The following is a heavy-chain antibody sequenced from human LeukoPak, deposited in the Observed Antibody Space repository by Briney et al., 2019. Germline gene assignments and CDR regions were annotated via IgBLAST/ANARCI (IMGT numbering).Heavy chain of an antibody. Sequence: SETLSLTCTVSGGSISSSSYYWGWIRQPPGKGLEWIGSIYYSGSTYYNPSLKSRVTISVDTSKNQFSLKLSSVTAADTAVYYCAKGVRYFDWLNDWGQGTLVTVSS. J-gene: IGHJ5*02. V-gene: IGHV4-39*01. CDR1: GGSISSSSYY. D-gene: IGHD3-9*01. CDR3: AKGVRYFDWLND. CDR2: IYYSGST.